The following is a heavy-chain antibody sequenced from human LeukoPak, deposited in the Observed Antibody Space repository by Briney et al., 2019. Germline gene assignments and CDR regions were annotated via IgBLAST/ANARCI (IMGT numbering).Heavy chain of an antibody. V-gene: IGHV4-61*08. D-gene: IGHD6-13*01. CDR3: ARVSSIAAAIDY. CDR2: IYYSGST. CDR1: GGSISIGDYY. Sequence: SQTLSLTCTVSGGSISIGDYYWSWIRQPPGKGREWIGYIYYSGSTNYNPSLKSRVTISVDTSKNQFSLKLSSVTAADTAVYYCARVSSIAAAIDYWGQGTLVTVSS. J-gene: IGHJ4*02.